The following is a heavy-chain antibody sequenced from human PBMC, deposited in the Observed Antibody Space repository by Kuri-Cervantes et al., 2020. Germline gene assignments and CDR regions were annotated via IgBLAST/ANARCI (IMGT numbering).Heavy chain of an antibody. D-gene: IGHD3-10*01. CDR3: AKDGPLWFGEQGYYYYGMDV. V-gene: IGHV3-30*18. Sequence: GESLKISCAASGFTFSSYGMHWVRQAPGKGLEWVAVISYDGSNKYYADSVKGRFTISRDNSKNTLYLQMNSLRAEDTAVYCCAKDGPLWFGEQGYYYYGMDVWGQGTTVTVSS. J-gene: IGHJ6*02. CDR1: GFTFSSYG. CDR2: ISYDGSNK.